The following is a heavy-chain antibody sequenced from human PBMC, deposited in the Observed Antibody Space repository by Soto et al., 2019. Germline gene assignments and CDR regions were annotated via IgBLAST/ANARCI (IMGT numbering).Heavy chain of an antibody. CDR2: IIPIFGTA. D-gene: IGHD3-3*01. CDR3: ARGTVLEWLLSSHYYYGMDV. J-gene: IGHJ6*02. V-gene: IGHV1-69*13. CDR1: GGTFSGYA. Sequence: SVKVSCKASGGTFSGYAISWVLQAPGQGLEWMGGIIPIFGTANYAQKFQGRVTITADESTSTAYMELSSLRSEDTAVYYCARGTVLEWLLSSHYYYGMDVWGQGTTVTVSS.